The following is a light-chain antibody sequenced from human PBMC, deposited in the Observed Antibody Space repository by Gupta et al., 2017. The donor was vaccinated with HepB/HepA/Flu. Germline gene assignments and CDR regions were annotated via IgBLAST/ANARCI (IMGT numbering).Light chain of an antibody. Sequence: DIVLTQSPCTLSLSTGERASLSCRASQSISYNYLAWYQQKPGRAPRLLIYGASNRLTGVPDRFSGSGSGTDFTLTISRLEPEDFAVYYCQRYGSSLYTFGQGTKLEIK. CDR2: GAS. CDR1: QSISYNY. J-gene: IGKJ2*01. V-gene: IGKV3-20*01. CDR3: QRYGSSLYT.